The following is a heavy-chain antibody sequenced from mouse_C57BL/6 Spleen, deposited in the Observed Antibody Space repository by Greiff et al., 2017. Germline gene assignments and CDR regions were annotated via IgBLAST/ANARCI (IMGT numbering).Heavy chain of an antibody. J-gene: IGHJ2*01. V-gene: IGHV1-15*01. Sequence: QVQLQQSGAELVRPGASVTLSCKASGYTFTDYEMHWVKQKPVHGLEWIGAIDPETGGTAYNQKFKGKAILTADKSSSTAYMELRSLTSEDSAVYYCTRSSNYYCDDWGKGTTLTVSS. D-gene: IGHD2-5*01. CDR3: TRSSNYYCDD. CDR1: GYTFTDYE. CDR2: IDPETGGT.